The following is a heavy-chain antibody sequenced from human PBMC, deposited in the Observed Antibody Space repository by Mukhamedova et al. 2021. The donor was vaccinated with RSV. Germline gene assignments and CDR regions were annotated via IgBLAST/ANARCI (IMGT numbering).Heavy chain of an antibody. CDR3: AIETPSSGYFDY. CDR1: GSISSNY. D-gene: IGHD3-22*01. V-gene: IGHV4-59*01. J-gene: IGHJ4*02. Sequence: GSISSNYWSWIRQSPGKGLEWIGYIYYSGSTNYYPSLKSRVTISGDTSKNQFSLKLSSVTAADTAVYYCAIETPSSGYFDYWGQGT. CDR2: IYYSGST.